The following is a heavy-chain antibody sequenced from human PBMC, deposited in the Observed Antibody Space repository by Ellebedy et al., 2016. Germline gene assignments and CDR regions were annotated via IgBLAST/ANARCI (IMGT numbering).Heavy chain of an antibody. D-gene: IGHD2-2*01. CDR1: GGSFSGYY. CDR2: INHSGST. V-gene: IGHV4-34*01. Sequence: SETLSLXCAVYGGSFSGYYWSWIRQPPGKGLEWIGEINHSGSTNYNPSLKSRVTISVDTSKNQFSLKLSSVTAADTAVYYCARGRGRGSSTAYWGQGTLVTVSS. J-gene: IGHJ4*02. CDR3: ARGRGRGSSTAY.